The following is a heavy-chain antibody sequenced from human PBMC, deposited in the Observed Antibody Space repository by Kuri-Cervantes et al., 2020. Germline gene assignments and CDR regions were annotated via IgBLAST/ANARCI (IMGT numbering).Heavy chain of an antibody. V-gene: IGHV3-30-3*01. J-gene: IGHJ6*02. CDR3: ARSRRGYSSPEGYYYYGMDV. D-gene: IGHD6-13*01. CDR1: GFTFSSYA. Sequence: GGSLRLSCAASGFTFSSYAMHWVRQAPGKGLEWVAVISYDGSNKYYADSVKGRFTISRDNSKNTLYLQMNSLRAEDTAVYYCARSRRGYSSPEGYYYYGMDVWGQGTTVTVSS. CDR2: ISYDGSNK.